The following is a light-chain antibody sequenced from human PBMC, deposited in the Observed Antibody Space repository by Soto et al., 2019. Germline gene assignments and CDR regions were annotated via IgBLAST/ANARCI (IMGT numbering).Light chain of an antibody. CDR3: FSYTRSGTYV. CDR2: EVS. J-gene: IGLJ1*01. CDR1: SSDVGNYKY. V-gene: IGLV2-14*01. Sequence: QSALTQPASVSGSPGQSITISCTGTSSDVGNYKYVSWYQQHPGKAPKLMIYEVSNRPSGVSNGFSGSKSGNTASLTISGLQAEDETDYYCFSYTRSGTYVFGTGPKLTV.